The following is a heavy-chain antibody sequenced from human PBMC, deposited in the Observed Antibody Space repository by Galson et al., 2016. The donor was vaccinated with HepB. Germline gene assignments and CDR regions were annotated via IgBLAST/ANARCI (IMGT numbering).Heavy chain of an antibody. CDR3: ARIFYHGVDV. V-gene: IGHV3-21*01. CDR2: ISTSGAYT. Sequence: SLRLSCAASGYPFSRNYMKWVRQVPGKGLDWVGSISTSGAYTSYADSAQGRLTISRDNAKNSLYLQMNSLRLEDTAMYYCARIFYHGVDVSGTGTTVTASS. CDR1: GYPFSRNY. J-gene: IGHJ6*04. D-gene: IGHD2/OR15-2a*01.